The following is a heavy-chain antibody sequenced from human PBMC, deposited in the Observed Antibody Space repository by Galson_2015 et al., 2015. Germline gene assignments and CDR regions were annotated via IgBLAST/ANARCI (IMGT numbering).Heavy chain of an antibody. J-gene: IGHJ4*02. Sequence: SLRLSCAASGFTFSSYGMHWVRQAPGKGLEWVAVIWYDGSNKYYADSVKGRFTISRDNSKNTLYLQMNSLRAEDTAVYYCARSWGVRGDMGYYFDYWGQGTLVTVSS. D-gene: IGHD3-10*01. CDR1: GFTFSSYG. CDR3: ARSWGVRGDMGYYFDY. CDR2: IWYDGSNK. V-gene: IGHV3-33*01.